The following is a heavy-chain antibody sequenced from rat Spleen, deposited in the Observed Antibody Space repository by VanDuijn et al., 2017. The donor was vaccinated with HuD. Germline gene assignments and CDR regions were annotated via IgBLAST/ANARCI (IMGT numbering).Heavy chain of an antibody. CDR3: TRAWGGYSGDYFDY. V-gene: IGHV2S63*01. D-gene: IGHD1-11*01. Sequence: EVQLKESRPGLVQPSQNLSLTSNVPGFTSTDYSLPWVRQPPGKGQEWMGVMWSGGRTADNSALKSRLIISRDTSKSQAFLKMNSLQTEETASYYCTRAWGGYSGDYFDYWGQGVMVTVSS. CDR2: MWSGGRT. CDR1: GFTSTDYS. J-gene: IGHJ2*01.